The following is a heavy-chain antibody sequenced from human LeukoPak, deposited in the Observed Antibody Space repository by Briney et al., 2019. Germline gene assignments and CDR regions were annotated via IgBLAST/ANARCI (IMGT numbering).Heavy chain of an antibody. Sequence: GGSLRLSCAASGFTFSSYSMNWVRQAPGKGLEWVAVISYDGSNKYYADSVKGRFTISRDNSKNTLYLQMNSLRAEDTAVYYCAKDSLWGQGTLVTVSS. CDR2: ISYDGSNK. CDR3: AKDSL. J-gene: IGHJ4*02. CDR1: GFTFSSYS. V-gene: IGHV3-30*18.